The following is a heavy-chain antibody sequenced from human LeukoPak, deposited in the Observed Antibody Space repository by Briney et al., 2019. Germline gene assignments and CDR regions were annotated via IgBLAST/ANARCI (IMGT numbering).Heavy chain of an antibody. V-gene: IGHV3-23*01. CDR3: AKDPEGGYSYGYSFDY. J-gene: IGHJ4*02. CDR1: GFTFSSYA. Sequence: PGASLRLSCAASGFTFSSYAMSWVRRAPGKGLEWVSAISGSGGSTYYADSVKGRFTISRDNSKNTLYLQMNSLRAEDTAVYYCAKDPEGGYSYGYSFDYWGQGTLVTVSS. CDR2: ISGSGGST. D-gene: IGHD5-18*01.